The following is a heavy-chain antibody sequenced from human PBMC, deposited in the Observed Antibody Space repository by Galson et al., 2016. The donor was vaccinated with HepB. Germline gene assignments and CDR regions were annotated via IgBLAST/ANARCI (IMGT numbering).Heavy chain of an antibody. CDR1: GFTFSNCP. V-gene: IGHV3-23*01. J-gene: IGHJ4*02. D-gene: IGHD6-19*01. CDR2: INNNGDNR. CDR3: VTWLHVHFDH. Sequence: SLRLSCAAPGFTFSNCPMIWVRQAPGKGLEWVATINNNGDNRHYADSVMGRFTISRDNFQNTVSLQMNSLRDDDTAVYYCVTWLHVHFDHWGRGILVTVSS.